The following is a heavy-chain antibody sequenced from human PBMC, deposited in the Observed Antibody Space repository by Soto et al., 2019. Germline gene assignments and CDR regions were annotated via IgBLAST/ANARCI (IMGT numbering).Heavy chain of an antibody. J-gene: IGHJ4*02. Sequence: QVTLKESGPVLVKPTETLTLTCTVSGFSLSNPRMGVSWIRQPPGKALEWLGSIFSNDEKSYRTSLKSRVTITKDTSKSQVVLIMSNMDPVDTVTYYCARIHDCGGDCYPFDYWGQGTLVTVSS. V-gene: IGHV2-26*01. CDR3: ARIHDCGGDCYPFDY. CDR1: GFSLSNPRMG. D-gene: IGHD2-21*02. CDR2: IFSNDEK.